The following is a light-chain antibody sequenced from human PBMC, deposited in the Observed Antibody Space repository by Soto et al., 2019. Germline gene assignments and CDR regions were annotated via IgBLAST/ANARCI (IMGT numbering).Light chain of an antibody. CDR3: QQYNSSPYT. V-gene: IGKV1-5*01. CDR1: QRFSTW. CDR2: DAS. J-gene: IGKJ2*01. Sequence: DIQMTQSPSTLSASVGDRVTITCRASQRFSTWLAWYQQKPGKAPRLLIYDASSLEGGVPSRFSGRGSGTECTPTISRLPPDDFATYYYQQYNSSPYTFGQGTKLEIK.